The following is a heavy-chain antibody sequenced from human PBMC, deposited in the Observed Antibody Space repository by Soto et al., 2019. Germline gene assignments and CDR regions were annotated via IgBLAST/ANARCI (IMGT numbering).Heavy chain of an antibody. CDR3: ARDRYYYGSGSYLINYYYYYGMDV. J-gene: IGHJ6*02. Sequence: QPGGSLRLSCAASGFTFSSYAMHWVRQAPGKGLEWVAVISYDGSNKYYADSVKGRFTISRDNSKNTLYLQMNSLRAEDTAVYYCARDRYYYGSGSYLINYYYYYGMDVWGQGTTVTVSS. D-gene: IGHD3-10*01. CDR2: ISYDGSNK. V-gene: IGHV3-30-3*01. CDR1: GFTFSSYA.